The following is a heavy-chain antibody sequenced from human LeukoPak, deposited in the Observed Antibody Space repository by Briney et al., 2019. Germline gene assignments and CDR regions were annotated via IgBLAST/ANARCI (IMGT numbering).Heavy chain of an antibody. Sequence: ASVKVSCKASGGTFSSYAISWVRQAPGQGLEWMGGIIPIFGTANYAQKFQGRVTITADESTSTAYMELSSLRSEDTAVYYCARNDCSSTSCHAEYFQHWGQGTLVTVSS. J-gene: IGHJ1*01. CDR2: IIPIFGTA. CDR3: ARNDCSSTSCHAEYFQH. D-gene: IGHD2-2*01. V-gene: IGHV1-69*13. CDR1: GGTFSSYA.